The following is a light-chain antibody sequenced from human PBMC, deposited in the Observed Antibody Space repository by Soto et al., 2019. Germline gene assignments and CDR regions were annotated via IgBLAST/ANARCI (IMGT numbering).Light chain of an antibody. CDR1: QSLLQSNGYNY. Sequence: DIVMPQSPLSLPVTPGEPASISCTSSQSLLQSNGYNYLDWYLQKPGQSPQLVIYLGSNRASGVPDRFSGSGSGTDFTMEISRVEAEDVGVYYCMQALQTPPTFGGGTKVEIK. J-gene: IGKJ4*01. CDR2: LGS. CDR3: MQALQTPPT. V-gene: IGKV2-28*01.